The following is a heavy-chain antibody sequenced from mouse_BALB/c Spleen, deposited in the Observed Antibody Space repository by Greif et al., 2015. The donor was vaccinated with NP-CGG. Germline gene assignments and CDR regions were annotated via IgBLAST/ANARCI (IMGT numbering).Heavy chain of an antibody. D-gene: IGHD4-1*01. V-gene: IGHV1-69*02. CDR3: TRGTGIEYFDV. CDR2: IYPSDSYT. J-gene: IGHJ1*01. Sequence: QVQLQQSGAELVRPGASVKLSCKASGYTFTSYWINWVKQRPGQGLEWIGNIYPSDSYTNYNQKFKDKATLTVDKSSSTAYMQLSSPTSEDSAVYYCTRGTGIEYFDVWGAGTTVTVSS. CDR1: GYTFTSYW.